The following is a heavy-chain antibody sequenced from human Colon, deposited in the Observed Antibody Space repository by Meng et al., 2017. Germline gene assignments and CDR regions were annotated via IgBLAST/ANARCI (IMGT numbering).Heavy chain of an antibody. J-gene: IGHJ4*02. Sequence: QVELPERGPGLVKPSGTLSLTCAVSGGSISSNWWSWVRQPPGKGLEWIGEFFHTGRTNYDPSLKSRVTISVDKSNNQFSLKLTSVTAADTAVYYCARHISILGQRGFDYWGQGTLVTVSS. CDR2: FFHTGRT. V-gene: IGHV4-4*02. CDR1: GGSISSNW. D-gene: IGHD3/OR15-3a*01. CDR3: ARHISILGQRGFDY.